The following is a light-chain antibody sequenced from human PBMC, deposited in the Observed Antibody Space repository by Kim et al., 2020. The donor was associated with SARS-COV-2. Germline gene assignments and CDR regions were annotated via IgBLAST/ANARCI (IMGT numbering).Light chain of an antibody. V-gene: IGKV3-20*01. CDR1: QSITSNY. Sequence: LSPGERATLSCRASQSITSNYLAWYQQKPGQTPRLLIYDASSRATGIPDRFSCSGSGTDFTLTISRLEPEDFAVYYCQQYGGSAPFGGGTKVDIK. CDR3: QQYGGSAP. J-gene: IGKJ4*01. CDR2: DAS.